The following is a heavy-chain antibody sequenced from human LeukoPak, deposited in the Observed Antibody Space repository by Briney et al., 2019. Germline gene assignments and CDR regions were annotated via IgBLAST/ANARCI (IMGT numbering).Heavy chain of an antibody. CDR1: GGTFTSYA. CDR3: ATQYYYDSSGYSYLYFQH. D-gene: IGHD3-22*01. V-gene: IGHV1-69*06. Sequence: SVNVSSTASGGTFTSYAISWVRQAPGPGLEWMGGIIATFATANYAQKFQGRVTITADKSTSTAYMELSSLRSEDTAVYYCATQYYYDSSGYSYLYFQHWGQGTLVTVSS. J-gene: IGHJ1*01. CDR2: IIATFATA.